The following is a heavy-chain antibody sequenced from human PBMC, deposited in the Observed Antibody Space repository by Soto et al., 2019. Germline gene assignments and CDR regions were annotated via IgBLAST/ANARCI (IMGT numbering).Heavy chain of an antibody. CDR2: IYYTGST. D-gene: IGHD2-15*01. J-gene: IGHJ2*01. CDR1: SDSISSSTYY. CDR3: ARHPRIFYCSGGICYSWHFDL. V-gene: IGHV4-39*01. Sequence: QLQLQESGPGLVKPSETLSLTCTVSSDSISSSTYYWAWMRQPPGKGLEWIGSIYYTGSTYYNPSVKSRVTISMDTSKNQFSLKLNSVTAADTAVYFCARHPRIFYCSGGICYSWHFDLWGRGTLVTVSS.